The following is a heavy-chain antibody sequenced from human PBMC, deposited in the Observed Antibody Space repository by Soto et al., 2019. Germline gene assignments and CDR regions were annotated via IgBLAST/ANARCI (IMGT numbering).Heavy chain of an antibody. V-gene: IGHV3-11*06. CDR1: GFSFSNSY. CDR2: ISGGSDYT. CDR3: ANIHYGSLDY. Sequence: GGSLRLSCAPSGFSFSNSYMIWMHQPPGKGLEWVSFISGGSDYTNYADSVKGRFTIFRDNARNSLHLQMNSLRAEDTAIYYCANIHYGSLDYWGQGTLVTVSS. D-gene: IGHD3-10*01. J-gene: IGHJ4*02.